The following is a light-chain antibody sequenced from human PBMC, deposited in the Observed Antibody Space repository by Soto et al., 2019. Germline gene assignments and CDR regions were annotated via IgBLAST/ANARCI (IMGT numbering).Light chain of an antibody. J-gene: IGLJ2*01. CDR2: LNSDGSH. CDR1: SGHSSYA. V-gene: IGLV4-69*01. CDR3: QTWGTGVV. Sequence: PVLTQSPSASASLGASVKLTCTLSSGHSSYAIAWHQQQPEKGPRYLMKLNSDGSHNKGDGIPDRFSGSSSGAERYLTISSLQSEDEADYYCQTWGTGVVFGGGTKLTVL.